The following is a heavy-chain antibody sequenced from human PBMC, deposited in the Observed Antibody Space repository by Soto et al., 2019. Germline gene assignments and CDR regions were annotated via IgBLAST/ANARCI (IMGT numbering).Heavy chain of an antibody. CDR3: ASHHTGADREAFLPDWFDP. CDR1: GVSISSDAYY. V-gene: IGHV4-31*11. Sequence: SETLSLTCAVSGVSISSDAYYWTWILQHPGKGLECIVYISYSVSTYYNPPLKRRVTMSVDTSKSQFSLKLTSVNAADTAVYYCASHHTGADREAFLPDWFDPWGQGTPVTVSS. J-gene: IGHJ5*02. D-gene: IGHD2-8*02. CDR2: ISYSVST.